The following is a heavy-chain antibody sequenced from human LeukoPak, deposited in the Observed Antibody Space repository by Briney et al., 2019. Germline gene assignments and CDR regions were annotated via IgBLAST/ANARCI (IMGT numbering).Heavy chain of an antibody. J-gene: IGHJ5*02. CDR2: INHSGST. D-gene: IGHD1-14*01. Sequence: KPSETLSLTCAVYSGSFSGYYWSWIRQPPGKGLEWIGEINHSGSTNYNPSLKSRVTISVDTSKNQFSLKLSSVTAADTAVYYCARGTRTFDPWGQGTLVTVSS. CDR1: SGSFSGYY. V-gene: IGHV4-34*01. CDR3: ARGTRTFDP.